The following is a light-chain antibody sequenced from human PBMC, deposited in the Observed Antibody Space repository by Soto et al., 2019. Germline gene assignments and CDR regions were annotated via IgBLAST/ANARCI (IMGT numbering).Light chain of an antibody. Sequence: QSVLTQPASVSGSTGQSITISCTGTTTNIGGYNYVSWYQHRPGNAPKLVIYEVSNRPSGVSNRFSGSKSGSAASLTISGLQAEDEGDYYCSSFTTSSTILFGGGTKLTVL. CDR1: TTNIGGYNY. CDR3: SSFTTSSTIL. CDR2: EVS. J-gene: IGLJ2*01. V-gene: IGLV2-14*01.